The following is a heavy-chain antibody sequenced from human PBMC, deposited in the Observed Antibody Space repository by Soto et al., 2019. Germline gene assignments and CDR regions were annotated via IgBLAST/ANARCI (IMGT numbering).Heavy chain of an antibody. CDR3: ARGGSYDILTGYPYQLEFDH. D-gene: IGHD3-9*01. Sequence: PSETLSLTCAVYGGSLIGYYWSWIRQPPGKGLEWIGEINHSGRTNYNPSLKSRVTISVDTSKNQFSLKLSSVTAADTAVYYCARGGSYDILTGYPYQLEFDHWGQGTLVTVSS. J-gene: IGHJ4*02. CDR2: INHSGRT. CDR1: GGSLIGYY. V-gene: IGHV4-34*01.